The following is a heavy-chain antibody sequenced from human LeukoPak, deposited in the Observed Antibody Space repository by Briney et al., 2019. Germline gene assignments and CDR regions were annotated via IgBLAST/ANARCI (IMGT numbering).Heavy chain of an antibody. Sequence: SETLSLTCAVSGGSITSGNWWSWVRQPPGKGLEWIGEIYHSGSTNYNPSLRSRVTISVDKSKNQFSLILNSVTAADTAVYYCARGVPAAGSIRFDPWGQGTLVTVSS. CDR3: ARGVPAAGSIRFDP. CDR1: GGSITSGNW. V-gene: IGHV4-4*02. D-gene: IGHD6-13*01. J-gene: IGHJ5*02. CDR2: IYHSGST.